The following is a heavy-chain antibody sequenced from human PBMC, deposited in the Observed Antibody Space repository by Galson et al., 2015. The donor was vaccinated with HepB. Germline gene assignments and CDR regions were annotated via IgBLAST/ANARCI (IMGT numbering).Heavy chain of an antibody. D-gene: IGHD3-22*01. J-gene: IGHJ4*02. CDR2: IIPIFGIA. CDR3: ARGDYYDSSGYLSLGRRALDY. CDR1: GGTFSSYA. V-gene: IGHV1-69*10. Sequence: SVKVSCKASGGTFSSYAISWVRQAPGQGLEWMGGIIPIFGIANYAQKFQGRVTITADKSTSTAYMELSSLRSEDTAVYYCARGDYYDSSGYLSLGRRALDYWGQGTLVTVSS.